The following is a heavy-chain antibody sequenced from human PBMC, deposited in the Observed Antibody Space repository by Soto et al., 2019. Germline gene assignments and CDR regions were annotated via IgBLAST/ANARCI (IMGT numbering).Heavy chain of an antibody. CDR2: IIPILGIA. CDR1: GGTFSSYT. Sequence: QVQLVQSGAEVKKPGSSVKVSCKASGGTFSSYTISWVRQAPGQGLEWMGRIIPILGIANYAQKFQGRVTITADKSTSTAYMELSSLRSEDTAVYYCAGAPRFYYYMDVWGKGTTVTVSS. CDR3: AGAPRFYYYMDV. V-gene: IGHV1-69*02. J-gene: IGHJ6*03.